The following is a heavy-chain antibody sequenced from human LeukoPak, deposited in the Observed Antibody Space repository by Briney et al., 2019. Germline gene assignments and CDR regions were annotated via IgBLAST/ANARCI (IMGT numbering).Heavy chain of an antibody. CDR2: MSPDGNKK. CDR1: GFTFSDYN. D-gene: IGHD3-10*01. CDR3: ARDLIGRYTFDY. Sequence: GRSLRLSCAASGFTFSDYNMHWVLQAPGRGLDWVALMSPDGNKKYYADSVKGRFTISRDNSKNTVDLQLNSLRAEDTAVYYCARDLIGRYTFDYCGQGTLVTVSS. J-gene: IGHJ4*02. V-gene: IGHV3-30-3*01.